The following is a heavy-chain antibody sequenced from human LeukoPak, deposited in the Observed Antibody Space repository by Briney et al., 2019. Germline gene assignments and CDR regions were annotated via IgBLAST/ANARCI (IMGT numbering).Heavy chain of an antibody. CDR3: TTADGYSYGYGIDY. V-gene: IGHV3-15*01. J-gene: IGHJ4*02. CDR1: GFTFSNAW. CDR2: IKSKTDGGTT. Sequence: GGSLRLSCAASGFTFSNAWMGWVRQAPGKGLEWVGRIKSKTDGGTTDYAAPVKGRFTISRDDSKNTLYLQMNSLKTEDTAVYYCTTADGYSYGYGIDYWGQGTLVTVSS. D-gene: IGHD5-18*01.